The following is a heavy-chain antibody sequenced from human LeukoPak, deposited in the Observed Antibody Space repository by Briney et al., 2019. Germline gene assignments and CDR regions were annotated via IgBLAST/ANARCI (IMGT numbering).Heavy chain of an antibody. CDR1: GFTFSSYG. V-gene: IGHV3-30*02. Sequence: GGSLRLSCAASGFTFSSYGMHWVRQAPGKGLEWVAFIRYDGSNKYYADSVKGRFTISRDNSKNTLYLQMNSLRAEDTAVYYCAKDMRRVYDYYDSSGHDAFDIWGQGTMVTVSS. J-gene: IGHJ3*02. D-gene: IGHD3-22*01. CDR3: AKDMRRVYDYYDSSGHDAFDI. CDR2: IRYDGSNK.